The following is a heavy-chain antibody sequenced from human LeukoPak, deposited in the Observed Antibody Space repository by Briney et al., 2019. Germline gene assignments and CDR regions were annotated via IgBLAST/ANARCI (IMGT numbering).Heavy chain of an antibody. CDR3: ARKRRIAARARGFDY. CDR2: NNHSGST. D-gene: IGHD6-6*01. J-gene: IGHJ4*02. CDR1: GGSFSGYY. V-gene: IGHV4-34*01. Sequence: PSETLSLTCAVYGGSFSGYYWSWIRQPPGKGLEWIGENNHSGSTNYNPSLKSRVTISVDTSKNQFSLKLSSVTAADTAVYYCARKRRIAARARGFDYWGQGTLVTVSS.